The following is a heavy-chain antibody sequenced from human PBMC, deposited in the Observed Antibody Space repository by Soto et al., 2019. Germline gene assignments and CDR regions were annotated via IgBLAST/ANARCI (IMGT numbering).Heavy chain of an antibody. CDR3: ARAPPPPYNAPLNYYYYGMDV. CDR1: GGTFSSYA. J-gene: IGHJ6*02. CDR2: IIPIFGTA. V-gene: IGHV1-69*06. Sequence: SVKVSCKASGGTFSSYAISWVRQAPGQGLEWMGGIIPIFGTANYAQKFQGRVTITADKSTSTAYMELSSLRSEDTAVYYCARAPPPPYNAPLNYYYYGMDVWGQGXTVTVYS. D-gene: IGHD1-20*01.